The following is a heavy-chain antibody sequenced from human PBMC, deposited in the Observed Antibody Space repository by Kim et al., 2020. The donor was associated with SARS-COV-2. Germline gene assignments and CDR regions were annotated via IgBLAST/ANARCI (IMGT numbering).Heavy chain of an antibody. J-gene: IGHJ6*02. CDR1: GFTFSSYA. CDR2: ISYDGSNK. Sequence: GGSLRLSCAASGFTFSSYAMHWVRQAPGKGLEWVAVISYDGSNKYYADSVKGRFTISRDNSKNTLYLQMNSLRAEDTAVYYCARGVTDILTGYYYYYYGMDVWGQGTTVTVSS. D-gene: IGHD3-9*01. V-gene: IGHV3-30*04. CDR3: ARGVTDILTGYYYYYYGMDV.